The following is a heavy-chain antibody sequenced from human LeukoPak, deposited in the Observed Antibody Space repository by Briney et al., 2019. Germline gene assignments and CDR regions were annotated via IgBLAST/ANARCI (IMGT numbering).Heavy chain of an antibody. CDR1: GFTFSSSW. CDR2: IKQDGSEK. V-gene: IGHV3-7*01. Sequence: PGGSLRLSCAASGFTFSSSWMTWVHQAPGKGLESVANIKQDGSEKYYVDSVKGRFTISRDNAKNSLFLQMNSLRAEDTAMYYCARDPYDSNSYGAFDIWGQGTMVTVSS. D-gene: IGHD3-22*01. J-gene: IGHJ3*02. CDR3: ARDPYDSNSYGAFDI.